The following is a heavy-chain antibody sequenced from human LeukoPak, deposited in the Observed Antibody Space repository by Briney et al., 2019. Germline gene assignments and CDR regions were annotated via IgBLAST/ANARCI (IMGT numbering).Heavy chain of an antibody. CDR3: LKDARPTDGWYFFDY. V-gene: IGHV3-23*01. CDR2: ISDSGRLT. D-gene: IGHD6-19*01. J-gene: IGHJ4*02. Sequence: PGGSLRLSLAASGFAFISQAMGGVRRAPGKGLEWVSVISDSGRLTYYADSVRGRFAISRDNSKTPQFQQINSLSAENAAEYYGLKDARPTDGWYFFDYWGQGTLVTVSS. CDR1: GFAFISQA.